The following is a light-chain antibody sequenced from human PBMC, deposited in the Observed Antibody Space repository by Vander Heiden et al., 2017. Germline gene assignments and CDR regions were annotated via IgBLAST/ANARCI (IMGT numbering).Light chain of an antibody. CDR1: SSNIGRSY. CDR3: AAWDDGLSGPT. J-gene: IGLJ2*01. Sequence: QPVLTQPPSVSGTPGQRVTISCSGSSSNIGRSYVYWYRQLPGTAPKLLIYENNQRPSGVPDRFSGSKSGTSASLAISGLRSEDEADYYCAAWDDGLSGPTFGGGTKLTV. V-gene: IGLV1-47*01. CDR2: ENN.